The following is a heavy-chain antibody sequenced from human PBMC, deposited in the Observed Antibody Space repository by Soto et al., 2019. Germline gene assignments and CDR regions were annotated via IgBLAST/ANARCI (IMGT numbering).Heavy chain of an antibody. CDR3: AKDQYDILTGKVPYYFDY. Sequence: PGGSLRLSCAASGFTFSSYAMSWVRQAPGKGLEWVSAISGSGGSTYYADSVKGRFTISRDNSKNTLYLQMNSLRAEDTAVYYCAKDQYDILTGKVPYYFDYWGQGTLVTVSS. CDR2: ISGSGGST. CDR1: GFTFSSYA. V-gene: IGHV3-23*01. J-gene: IGHJ4*02. D-gene: IGHD3-9*01.